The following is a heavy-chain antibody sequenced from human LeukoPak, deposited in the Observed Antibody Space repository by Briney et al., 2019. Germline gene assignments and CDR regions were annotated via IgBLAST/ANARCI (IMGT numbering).Heavy chain of an antibody. Sequence: ASVKVSCMGTVYTYTSYGSCWVRQAPGQGREWVGWISTYNGNTNYAQKLQGRVTMTTDTSTSTAYMELRSLRSDYTSVYYCARTSTLHYGMDVWGQGTTVTVSS. CDR2: ISTYNGNT. CDR3: ARTSTLHYGMDV. J-gene: IGHJ6*02. CDR1: VYTYTSYG. V-gene: IGHV1-18*01. D-gene: IGHD2-2*01.